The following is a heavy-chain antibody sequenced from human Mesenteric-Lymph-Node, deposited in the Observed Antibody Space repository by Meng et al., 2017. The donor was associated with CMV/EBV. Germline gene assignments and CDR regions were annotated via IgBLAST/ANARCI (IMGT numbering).Heavy chain of an antibody. CDR1: GGSISSGDYY. CDR2: IYYSGST. J-gene: IGHJ5*02. D-gene: IGHD5-12*01. V-gene: IGHV4-30-4*08. CDR3: ARGGRGGYSNWFDP. Sequence: LRLSCTVSGGSISSGDYYWSWIRQPPGKGLEWIGYIYYSGSTYYNPSLKSRVTISVDTSKNQFSLKLSSVTAADTAVYYCARGGRGGYSNWFDPWGQGTLVTVSS.